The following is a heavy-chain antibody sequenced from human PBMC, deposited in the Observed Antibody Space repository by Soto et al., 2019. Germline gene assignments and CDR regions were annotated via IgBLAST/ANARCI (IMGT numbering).Heavy chain of an antibody. CDR1: GYRFSANS. V-gene: IGHV1-3*01. D-gene: IGHD6-19*01. CDR3: ARGQSDGWYHEY. CDR2: IGAGDGNT. J-gene: IGHJ4*02. Sequence: QVRLEQSGPEVRKPGASVRISCRASGYRFSANSIHWVRQAPGQSIEWMGWIGAGDGNTYYSQKFKSPGRFTMTTDRSSTVFMELRSLRPDDTAVYYCARGQSDGWYHEYWGQGTPVSVSA.